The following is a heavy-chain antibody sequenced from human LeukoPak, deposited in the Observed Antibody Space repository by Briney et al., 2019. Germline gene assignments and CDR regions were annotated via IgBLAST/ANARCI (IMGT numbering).Heavy chain of an antibody. V-gene: IGHV1-8*01. Sequence: ASVKVSCKAYGYTFTSYDFNWVRQATGQRPEWMGWMSPNSGDTGYAQKFQDRVTMTRNTSISTAYMELSSLRSDDTAVYYCARGPPNWGYDYWGPGTLVTVSS. J-gene: IGHJ4*02. CDR3: ARGPPNWGYDY. D-gene: IGHD7-27*01. CDR2: MSPNSGDT. CDR1: GYTFTSYD.